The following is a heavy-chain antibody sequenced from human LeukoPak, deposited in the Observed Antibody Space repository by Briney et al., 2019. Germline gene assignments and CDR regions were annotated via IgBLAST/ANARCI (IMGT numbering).Heavy chain of an antibody. J-gene: IGHJ4*02. CDR2: VHYSGGS. D-gene: IGHD6-19*01. CDR1: GGSISSSTYY. V-gene: IGHV4-39*07. CDR3: ARVTPAGAWLGYFDY. Sequence: SETLSLTCTVSGGSISSSTYYWGWIRQSPGKGLEWIGSVHYSGGSYYSPSLKSRVTISLNTSKNQFSLKLSSVTAADTAVYYCARVTPAGAWLGYFDYWGQGTLVSASS.